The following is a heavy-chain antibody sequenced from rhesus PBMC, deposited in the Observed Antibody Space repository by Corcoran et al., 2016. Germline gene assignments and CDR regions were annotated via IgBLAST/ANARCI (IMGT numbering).Heavy chain of an antibody. V-gene: IGHV3-54*02. CDR1: GFTLSRYG. Sequence: EVQLVESGGGLVQPGGSLRLSCVASGFTLSRYGMHWVRQAPVKRLESVAVISYDGNKKYYADSVQDRFTISRDNSKNMLYLQMNYLKLDDTAVYYCARDRRGYTLDFWGQGVLVTVSS. J-gene: IGHJ4*01. D-gene: IGHD5-24*01. CDR2: ISYDGNKK. CDR3: ARDRRGYTLDF.